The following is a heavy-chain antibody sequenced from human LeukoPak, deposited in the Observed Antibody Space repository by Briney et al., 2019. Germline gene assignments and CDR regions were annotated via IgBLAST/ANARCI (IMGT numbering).Heavy chain of an antibody. D-gene: IGHD4-17*01. CDR1: GGSISSYY. J-gene: IGHJ4*02. CDR2: IYYSGST. V-gene: IGHV4-59*08. Sequence: PSETLSLTCTVSGGSISSYYWSWIRQPPGKGLEWIGYIYYSGSTNYNPSLKSRVTISVDTSKNQFSLKLSSVTAADTAVYYCAKRAYGFSPGPHFDYWGQGTLVTVSS. CDR3: AKRAYGFSPGPHFDY.